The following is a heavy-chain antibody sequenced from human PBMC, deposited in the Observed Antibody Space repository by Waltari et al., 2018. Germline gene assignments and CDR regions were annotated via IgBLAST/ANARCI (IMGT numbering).Heavy chain of an antibody. D-gene: IGHD2-15*01. CDR2: IYYSGST. V-gene: IGHV4-39*07. CDR1: GGSISSSSYY. CDR3: ASTKDIVVVVAAFQH. J-gene: IGHJ1*01. Sequence: QLQLQESGPGLVKPSETLSLTCTVSGGSISSSSYYWGWIRQPPGKGLAWIGSIYYSGSTYSNRSLKSRVTISVDTSKNQFSLKLSSVTAADTAVYYCASTKDIVVVVAAFQHWGQGTLVTVSS.